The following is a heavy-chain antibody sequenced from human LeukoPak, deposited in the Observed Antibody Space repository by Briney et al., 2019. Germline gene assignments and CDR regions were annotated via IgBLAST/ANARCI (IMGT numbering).Heavy chain of an antibody. V-gene: IGHV3-21*01. J-gene: IGHJ4*02. CDR2: ISSSSSYI. CDR3: ARDSYDSSGYPSFGY. D-gene: IGHD3-22*01. Sequence: GGSLRLSCAASGFTFTTYSMNWVRQAPGKRLEWVSSISSSSSYIYYADSVKGRFTISRDNAKNSLYLQMNSLTAEDTALYYCARDSYDSSGYPSFGYWGQGTLVTVSS. CDR1: GFTFTTYS.